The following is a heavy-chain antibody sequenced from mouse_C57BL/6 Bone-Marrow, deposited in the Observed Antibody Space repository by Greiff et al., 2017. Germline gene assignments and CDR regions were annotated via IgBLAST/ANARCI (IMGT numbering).Heavy chain of an antibody. J-gene: IGHJ2*01. Sequence: EVHLVESGGGLVQPGGSMKLSCAASGFTFSDAWMDWVRQSPEKGLEWVAEIRNKANNHATYYAESVKGRFTISRDDSKRSVYLQMTSLRAEDTVNYYFTAYYYCGSFDYFDYWGQGTTLTVSS. D-gene: IGHD1-1*01. CDR3: TAYYYCGSFDYFDY. CDR1: GFTFSDAW. CDR2: IRNKANNHAT. V-gene: IGHV6-6*01.